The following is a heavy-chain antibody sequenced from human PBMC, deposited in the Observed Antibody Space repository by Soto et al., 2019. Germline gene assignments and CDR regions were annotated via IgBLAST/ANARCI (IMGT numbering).Heavy chain of an antibody. CDR1: GFTFSSYG. D-gene: IGHD3-22*01. V-gene: IGHV3-33*01. CDR2: IWYDGSNK. CDR3: ARDRVYDSSGHWAFYV. Sequence: GGFLRLSCAACGFTFSSYGMHWVRQAPGKGLEWVAVIWYDGSNKYYADSVKGRFTISRDNSKNTLYLQMNSLRAEDTAVYYCARDRVYDSSGHWAFYVWGQGTMVTVSS. J-gene: IGHJ3*01.